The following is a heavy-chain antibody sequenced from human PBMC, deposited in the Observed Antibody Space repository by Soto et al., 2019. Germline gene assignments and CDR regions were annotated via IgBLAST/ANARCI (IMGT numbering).Heavy chain of an antibody. CDR2: ISGSGGST. V-gene: IGHV3-23*01. CDR3: ARRGIAVAGTDY. J-gene: IGHJ4*01. D-gene: IGHD6-19*01. Sequence: VEFLRLSCGASGFTFSSYAMSWVRQAPGKGVEWVSAISGSGGSTYYADSVKGRFTISRDNSKNTLYLQMNSLRAEDTAVYYCARRGIAVAGTDYWGHGTLVTDS. CDR1: GFTFSSYA.